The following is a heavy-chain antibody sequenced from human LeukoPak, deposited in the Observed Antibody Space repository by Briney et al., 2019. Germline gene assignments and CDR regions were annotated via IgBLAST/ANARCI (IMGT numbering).Heavy chain of an antibody. J-gene: IGHJ3*02. V-gene: IGHV3-9*01. CDR3: AKSGYYDSSGSDAFDI. CDR2: ISWNSGSI. D-gene: IGHD3-22*01. Sequence: SLRLSCAASGFTFDDYSMHWVRQAPGKGLEGVSGISWNSGSIGYADSVKGRFTISRDNAKNSLYLQMNSLRAEDTALYYCAKSGYYDSSGSDAFDIWGQGTMVTVSS. CDR1: GFTFDDYS.